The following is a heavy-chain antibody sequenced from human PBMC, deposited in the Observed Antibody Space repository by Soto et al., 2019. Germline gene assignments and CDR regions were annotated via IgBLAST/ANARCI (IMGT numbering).Heavy chain of an antibody. Sequence: QVPLQESGPGLVKPSETLSLTCSVSGGSTGSYYWGWIGQPPGKGLEWIGYIYYSGSTNYNPSLKSRVTISVDTSKNQFSLNLSSVTAADTAVYYCARVFSSSWHLDYWGQGTLVTVSS. D-gene: IGHD6-13*01. V-gene: IGHV4-59*08. CDR3: ARVFSSSWHLDY. CDR2: IYYSGST. J-gene: IGHJ4*02. CDR1: GGSTGSYY.